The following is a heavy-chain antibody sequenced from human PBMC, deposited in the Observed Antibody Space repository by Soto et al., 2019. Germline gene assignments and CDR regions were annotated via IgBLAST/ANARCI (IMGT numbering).Heavy chain of an antibody. V-gene: IGHV3-48*02. CDR3: ARVGSSTWYWFGP. CDR2: ISSGSSTI. J-gene: IGHJ5*02. Sequence: GGSLRLSCAASGFTFSSYSMNWVRQAPGKGLEWVSYISSGSSTIYYADSVKGRFTISRDNAKNSLYLQMNGLRDEDTAVYYCARVGSSTWYWFGPWGQGTLVTVSS. CDR1: GFTFSSYS. D-gene: IGHD6-13*01.